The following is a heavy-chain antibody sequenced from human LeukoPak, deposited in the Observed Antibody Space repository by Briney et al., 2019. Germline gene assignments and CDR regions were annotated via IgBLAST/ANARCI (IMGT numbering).Heavy chain of an antibody. J-gene: IGHJ4*02. CDR3: ARYPNILPGIAVAGPDY. Sequence: SETLSLTCTVSGVSFSSGSYYWGWIRQPPGKGLEWIVYIYYSGSTNYNPSLKSRVTISVDTSKNQFSLKLSSVTAADTAVYYCARYPNILPGIAVAGPDYWGQGTLVTVSS. D-gene: IGHD6-19*01. V-gene: IGHV4-61*01. CDR2: IYYSGST. CDR1: GVSFSSGSYY.